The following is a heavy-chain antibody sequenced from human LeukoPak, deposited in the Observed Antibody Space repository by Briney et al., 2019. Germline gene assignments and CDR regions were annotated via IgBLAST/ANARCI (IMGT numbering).Heavy chain of an antibody. V-gene: IGHV4-59*08. D-gene: IGHD6-6*01. J-gene: IGHJ4*02. CDR3: ARRSTLENFFDY. CDR2: IYYTGSS. CDR1: GGSMSSYY. Sequence: KPSETLSLTCTVSGGSMSSYYWSWMRQPPGKGLEWIANIYYTGSSNNNPSLRSRVTISVDTSKNQFSLTLSSVTAADTAVYYCARRSTLENFFDYWGQETLVTVSS.